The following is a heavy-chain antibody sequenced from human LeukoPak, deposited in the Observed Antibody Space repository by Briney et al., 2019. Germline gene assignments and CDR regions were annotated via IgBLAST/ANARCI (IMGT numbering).Heavy chain of an antibody. CDR3: ARVVSGYLNNY. D-gene: IGHD5-12*01. J-gene: IGHJ4*02. CDR1: GFTFSDYY. Sequence: GGSLRLSCAASGFTFSDYYINWIRQAPGKGLEWVSYISNSGSTIYYADSVKGRFTISRDNAKNSLYLQMNSLRAEDTAVYYCARVVSGYLNNYWGQGTLVTVSS. V-gene: IGHV3-11*04. CDR2: ISNSGSTI.